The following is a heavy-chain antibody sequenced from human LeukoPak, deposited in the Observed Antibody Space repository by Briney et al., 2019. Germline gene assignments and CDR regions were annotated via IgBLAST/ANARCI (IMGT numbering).Heavy chain of an antibody. CDR3: AKDQRWESPHYLDS. D-gene: IGHD1-26*01. CDR1: GFTFSSSA. Sequence: GGSQRLSCAASGFTFSSSAMSWVRQVPGKGLEWVSGISASGGSTYYADSVRGRFTISRDNSKNTLYVQMNSLRDEDTAVYHCAKDQRWESPHYLDSWGQGTLVTVSS. CDR2: ISASGGST. V-gene: IGHV3-23*01. J-gene: IGHJ4*02.